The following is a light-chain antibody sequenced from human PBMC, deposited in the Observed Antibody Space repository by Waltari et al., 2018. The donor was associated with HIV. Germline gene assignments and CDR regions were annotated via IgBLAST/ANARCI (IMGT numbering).Light chain of an antibody. CDR3: CSFAGSYTSYV. J-gene: IGLJ1*01. CDR1: SSDVGGYNY. V-gene: IGLV2-11*01. CDR2: DVT. Sequence: QPALTQPRSVSGSPGQSVTISSTGTSSDVGGYNYVSWYQQHPGKAPKLMIYDVTKRPSGVPDRFSGSRSGNTASLTISGLQAEDEADYYCCSFAGSYTSYVFGTGTKVTVL.